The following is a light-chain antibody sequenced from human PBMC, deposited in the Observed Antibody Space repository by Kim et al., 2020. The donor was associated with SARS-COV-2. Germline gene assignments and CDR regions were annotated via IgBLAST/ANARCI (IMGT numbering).Light chain of an antibody. CDR1: QSISSY. Sequence: DIQMTQSPSSLSASVGDRVTITCRASQSISSYLNWYQQKPGKPPKLLIYAASSLQSGVPSRFSVTGSGTDFTLIISSLQPEDFATYYCQQSYSTLFTFGPGTKVDIK. J-gene: IGKJ3*01. CDR2: AAS. V-gene: IGKV1-39*01. CDR3: QQSYSTLFT.